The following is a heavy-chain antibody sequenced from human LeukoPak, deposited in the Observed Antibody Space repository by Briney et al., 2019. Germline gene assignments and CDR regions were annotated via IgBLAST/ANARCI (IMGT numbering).Heavy chain of an antibody. CDR2: INHSGST. CDR3: ARRPGYCSSTSCHRAGAGYYYYGMDV. D-gene: IGHD2-2*01. CDR1: GGSFSGYY. Sequence: PSETLSLTCAVYGGSFSGYYWSWIRQPPGKGLEWIGEINHSGSTNYNPSLKSRVTISVGTSKNQFSLKLSSVTAADTAVYYCARRPGYCSSTSCHRAGAGYYYYGMDVWGQGTTVTVSS. J-gene: IGHJ6*02. V-gene: IGHV4-34*01.